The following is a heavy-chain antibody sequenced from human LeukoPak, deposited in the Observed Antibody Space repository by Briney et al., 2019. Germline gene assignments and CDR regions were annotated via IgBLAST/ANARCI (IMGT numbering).Heavy chain of an antibody. D-gene: IGHD5-18*01. CDR1: GDSISSNTRY. V-gene: IGHV4-4*07. Sequence: SETLSLTCSVSGDSISSNTRYWSWLRQSAGKGLEWIGRFYVSVSTEYNPSLRSRATISVDSSKNQFSLKLNSVTAADTAVYYCASLSGYSYGDIDYWGQGTLVTVSS. CDR2: FYVSVST. CDR3: ASLSGYSYGDIDY. J-gene: IGHJ4*02.